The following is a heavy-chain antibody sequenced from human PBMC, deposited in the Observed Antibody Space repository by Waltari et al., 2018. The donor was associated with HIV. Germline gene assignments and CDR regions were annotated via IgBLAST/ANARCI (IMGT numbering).Heavy chain of an antibody. CDR3: ARGLYGGNSEANY. D-gene: IGHD4-17*01. Sequence: QVQLVQSGAEVKKPGASVKVSCKASGYTFTGYYMHWVRQAPGQGLEWMGWINPNSGGTNYAKKFQGRVTMTRDTSIRTAYMELSRLRSDDTAVYYCARGLYGGNSEANYWGQGTLVTVSS. CDR2: INPNSGGT. V-gene: IGHV1-2*02. CDR1: GYTFTGYY. J-gene: IGHJ4*02.